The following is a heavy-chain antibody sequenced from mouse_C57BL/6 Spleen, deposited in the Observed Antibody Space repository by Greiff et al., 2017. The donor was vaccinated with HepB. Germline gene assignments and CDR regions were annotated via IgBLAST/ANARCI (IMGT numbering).Heavy chain of an antibody. CDR1: GFTFSSYG. CDR2: ISSGGSYT. Sequence: DVQLQESGGDLVKPGGSLKLSCAASGFTFSSYGMSWVRQTPDKRLEWVATISSGGSYTYYPDSVKGRFTISRDNAKNTLYLQMSSLKSEDTAMYYCARKGPHSPNWGQGTLVTVSA. CDR3: ARKGPHSPN. J-gene: IGHJ3*01. D-gene: IGHD3-3*01. V-gene: IGHV5-6*01.